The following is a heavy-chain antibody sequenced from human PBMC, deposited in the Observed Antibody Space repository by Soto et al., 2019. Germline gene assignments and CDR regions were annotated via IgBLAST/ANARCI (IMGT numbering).Heavy chain of an antibody. CDR3: TTVHFDFLTASFDY. CDR2: IKSKIHGGTT. J-gene: IGHJ4*02. V-gene: IGHV3-15*07. CDR1: GFTFGNAW. Sequence: EVHLVESGGGLVKPGGSLRLSCAASGFTFGNAWMNWFRQAPGKGLEWVGRIKSKIHGGTTDYAAPVRGRFTISRDDSKNTLFLQMISLKTEDAAVYYCTTVHFDFLTASFDYWGQGTLVTVSS. D-gene: IGHD3-9*01.